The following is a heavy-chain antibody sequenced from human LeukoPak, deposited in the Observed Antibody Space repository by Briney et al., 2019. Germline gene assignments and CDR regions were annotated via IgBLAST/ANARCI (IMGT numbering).Heavy chain of an antibody. D-gene: IGHD1-7*01. CDR1: GFTVSSNY. V-gene: IGHV4-39*01. Sequence: PGGSLRLSCAASGFTVSSNYMSWVRQPPGKGLEWIGTIYYSGITYYNPSLRSRVTVSVDTSKNQFSLRLSSVTAADTAVYYCARRNYYFDYWGQGALVTVSS. CDR2: IYYSGIT. J-gene: IGHJ4*02. CDR3: ARRNYYFDY.